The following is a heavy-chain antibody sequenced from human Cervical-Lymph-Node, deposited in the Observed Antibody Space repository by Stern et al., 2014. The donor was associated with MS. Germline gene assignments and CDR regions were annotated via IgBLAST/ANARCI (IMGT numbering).Heavy chain of an antibody. CDR1: GGTFSSYA. CDR3: ARGELKEGLVRGMDV. V-gene: IGHV1-69*01. D-gene: IGHD1-26*01. Sequence: VQLVESGAEVKKPGSSVKVSCKASGGTFSSYAISWVRQAPGQGLEWMGGSIPIFGTANYAQKFQGRVTITADESTSHAYMELGSLRSEDTAVYYCARGELKEGLVRGMDVWGQGTTVTVSS. J-gene: IGHJ6*02. CDR2: SIPIFGTA.